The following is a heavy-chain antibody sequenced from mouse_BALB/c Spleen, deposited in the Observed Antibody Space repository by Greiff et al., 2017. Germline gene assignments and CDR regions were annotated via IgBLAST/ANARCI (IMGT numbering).Heavy chain of an antibody. J-gene: IGHJ4*01. V-gene: IGHV5-9-1*01. Sequence: EVMLVESGGGLVKPGGSLKLSCAASGFTFNSYAMSWVRQTPEKRLEWVATISSGGSYTYYPDSVKGRFTISRDNAKNTLYLQMSSLRSEDTAMYYCARRSTMITTGAMDYWGQGTSVTVSS. CDR2: ISSGGSYT. CDR3: ARRSTMITTGAMDY. CDR1: GFTFNSYA. D-gene: IGHD2-4*01.